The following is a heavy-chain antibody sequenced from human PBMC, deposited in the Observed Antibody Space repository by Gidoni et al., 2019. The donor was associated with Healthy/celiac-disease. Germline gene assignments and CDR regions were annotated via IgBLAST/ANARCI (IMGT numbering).Heavy chain of an antibody. CDR1: GFTFSSYA. J-gene: IGHJ3*02. V-gene: IGHV3-23*01. Sequence: EVQLLESWGGLVQPGGSLMLSCAASGFTFSSYAMCWVRQAPGKGLEWVSAISGSGGSTYYADSVKGRFTISRDKSKNTLYLQMNSLRAEDTAVYYCAKDVSYSGSYLDAFDIWGQGTMVTVSS. CDR3: AKDVSYSGSYLDAFDI. D-gene: IGHD1-26*01. CDR2: ISGSGGST.